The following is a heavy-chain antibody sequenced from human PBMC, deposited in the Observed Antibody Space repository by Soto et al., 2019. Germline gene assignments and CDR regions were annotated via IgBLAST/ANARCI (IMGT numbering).Heavy chain of an antibody. V-gene: IGHV1-18*01. Sequence: ASVKVSCKAPGYTFTSYGISWVRQAPGQGLEWMGWISAYNGNTNYAQKLQGRVTMTTDTSTSTAYMELRSLRSDDTAVYYCARDDGDYYDSSGSLDFWGQGTLVTVSS. J-gene: IGHJ4*02. CDR2: ISAYNGNT. CDR1: GYTFTSYG. CDR3: ARDDGDYYDSSGSLDF. D-gene: IGHD3-22*01.